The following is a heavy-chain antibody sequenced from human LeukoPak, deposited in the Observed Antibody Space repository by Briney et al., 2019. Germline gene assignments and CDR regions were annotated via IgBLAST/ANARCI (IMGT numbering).Heavy chain of an antibody. J-gene: IGHJ4*02. CDR3: ARGGRIFDY. CDR1: GVTFSSYS. V-gene: IGHV3-21*01. CDR2: ITSDSRYM. D-gene: IGHD3-10*01. Sequence: GGSLRLSCAASGVTFSSYSMNWVRQAPGKGLEWVSSITSDSRYMYYADSVKGRFTIPRDNAKNSLYLQMNSLRAEDTAVYYCARGGRIFDYWGQGTLVTVSS.